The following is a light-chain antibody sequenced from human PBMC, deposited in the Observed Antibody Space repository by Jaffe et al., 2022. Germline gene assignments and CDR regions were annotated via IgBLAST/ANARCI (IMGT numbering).Light chain of an antibody. V-gene: IGKV4-1*01. Sequence: DIVMAQSPDSLAVSLGERATINCKSSQSVLYSSINKNYLSWYQQKPGQPPKLLFYWASTRVSGVPDRFSGSGSGTDFTLTISRLQAEDVAVYYCQQYYSSPPTFGPGTKVNIK. CDR1: QSVLYSSINKNY. CDR3: QQYYSSPPT. CDR2: WAS. J-gene: IGKJ3*01.